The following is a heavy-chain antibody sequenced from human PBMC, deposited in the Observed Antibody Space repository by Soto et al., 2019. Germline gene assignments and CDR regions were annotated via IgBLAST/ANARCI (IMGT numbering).Heavy chain of an antibody. J-gene: IGHJ6*02. CDR2: INAGNGNT. Sequence: QVQLVQSGAEVKKPGASVKVSCKASGYTFTSYAMHWVRQAPGQRLEWMGWINAGNGNTKYSQKFQGRVTITRDTSASTAYMELSSLRSEDTAVYYCARSTVTTSHYYYYGMDVWGQGTTVTVSS. D-gene: IGHD4-17*01. V-gene: IGHV1-3*01. CDR3: ARSTVTTSHYYYYGMDV. CDR1: GYTFTSYA.